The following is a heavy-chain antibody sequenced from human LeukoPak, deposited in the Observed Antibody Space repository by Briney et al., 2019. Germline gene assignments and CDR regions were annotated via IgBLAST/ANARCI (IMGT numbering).Heavy chain of an antibody. D-gene: IGHD1-1*01. V-gene: IGHV4-39*01. CDR2: IYYSGST. CDR3: ARPTSTAVY. CDR1: GGSISSSSYY. Sequence: SETLSLTCTVSGGSISSSSYYWGWIRQPPGKGLEWIGSIYYSGSTYYNPSLKSRVTISVDTSKNQFSLKLSSVTAADTAVYYCARPTSTAVYWGQGTLVTVSS. J-gene: IGHJ4*02.